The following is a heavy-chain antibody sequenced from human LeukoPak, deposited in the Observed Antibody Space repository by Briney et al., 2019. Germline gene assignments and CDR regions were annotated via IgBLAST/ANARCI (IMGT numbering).Heavy chain of an antibody. Sequence: GGSLRLSCAASGFTFSSYAMHWVRQAPGKGLEWVAVISYDGSNKHYADSVKGRFTISRDNSKNTLYLQMNSLRAEDTAVYYCARVMATISQDYFDYWGQGTLVTVSS. CDR3: ARVMATISQDYFDY. J-gene: IGHJ4*02. CDR1: GFTFSSYA. D-gene: IGHD5-24*01. V-gene: IGHV3-30*04. CDR2: ISYDGSNK.